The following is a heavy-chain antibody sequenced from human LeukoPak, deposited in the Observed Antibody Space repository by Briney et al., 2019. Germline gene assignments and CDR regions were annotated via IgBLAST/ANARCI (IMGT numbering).Heavy chain of an antibody. CDR1: GYTFTDNY. D-gene: IGHD2-2*01. Sequence: ASVKVSCKPSGYTFTDNYLHWVRQAPGQGLEWVGWMNPNSGGTGYAQKFQGRVTMTRDTSISTAYMELSSLTSDDTAVYYCTRGSETSWFDYWGQGSLVTVSS. V-gene: IGHV1-2*02. CDR3: TRGSETSWFDY. J-gene: IGHJ4*02. CDR2: MNPNSGGT.